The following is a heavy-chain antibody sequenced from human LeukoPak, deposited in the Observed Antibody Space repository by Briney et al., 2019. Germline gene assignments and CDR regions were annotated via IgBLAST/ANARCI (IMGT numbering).Heavy chain of an antibody. Sequence: PGGSLRLSCVASGFTLSSDWMTWLRQAPGKGLEWVANIKRDGSRKEYVDAVRGRFTISRDNAKNSVYLQMDSLRVEDTAVYFCARDQSPGEFRQYYDAFDIWGQGTLVTVSP. J-gene: IGHJ3*02. CDR2: IKRDGSRK. CDR3: ARDQSPGEFRQYYDAFDI. D-gene: IGHD3-10*01. CDR1: GFTLSSDW. V-gene: IGHV3-7*01.